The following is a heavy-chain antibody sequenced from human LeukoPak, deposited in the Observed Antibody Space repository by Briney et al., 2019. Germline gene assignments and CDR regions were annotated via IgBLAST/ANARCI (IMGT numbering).Heavy chain of an antibody. Sequence: PGGSLRLSCAPSGLTFRSYSMNCVPHAPGKGLEWVLDICISSSYIYYADSVKGRFTIARDNAKNSLYLQMNSLRAEDTAVYYCARDLLVGDFDYWGQGTLVTVSS. D-gene: IGHD2-15*01. CDR2: ICISSSYI. CDR3: ARDLLVGDFDY. CDR1: GLTFRSYS. V-gene: IGHV3-21*01. J-gene: IGHJ4*02.